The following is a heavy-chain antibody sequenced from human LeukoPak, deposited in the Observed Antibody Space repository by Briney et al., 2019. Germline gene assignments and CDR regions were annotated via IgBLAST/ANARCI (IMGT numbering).Heavy chain of an antibody. CDR2: IYYSGST. CDR1: GGSISSYY. Sequence: RPSETLSLTCTVSGGSISSYYWSWIRQPPGKGLEWVGYIYYSGSTNYNPSLKSRVTMSVDTSKNQFSLKLSSVTAADTAVYYCAGRYYDFWSGYYRWFDPWGQGTLVTVSS. J-gene: IGHJ5*02. D-gene: IGHD3-3*01. CDR3: AGRYYDFWSGYYRWFDP. V-gene: IGHV4-59*01.